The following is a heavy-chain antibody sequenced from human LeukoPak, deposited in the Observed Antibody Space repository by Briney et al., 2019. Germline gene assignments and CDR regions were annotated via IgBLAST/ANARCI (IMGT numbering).Heavy chain of an antibody. Sequence: PSETLSLTCTVSGVSISSYDYYWSWIRQPPGEGLEWIAYIYHSGSAYYNPSLRSRVTISVDTSMNQFSLRLSSVTAADTAVYYCARGPGYDSSGYYDYWGQGALVTVSS. J-gene: IGHJ4*02. V-gene: IGHV4-30-4*01. D-gene: IGHD3-22*01. CDR1: GVSISSYDYY. CDR3: ARGPGYDSSGYYDY. CDR2: IYHSGSA.